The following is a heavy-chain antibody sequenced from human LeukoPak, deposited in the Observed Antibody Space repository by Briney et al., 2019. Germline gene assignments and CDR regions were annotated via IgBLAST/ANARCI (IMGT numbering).Heavy chain of an antibody. CDR1: GFTFSTYW. D-gene: IGHD3-10*01. Sequence: GESLRLSCAASGFTFSTYWMSWVRVSPGKALEWRANIKQDGTEKYYVDSVTGRYTISSDNAKNLLDVEINNHRAEDTAVYYCARHLTGGYTFDVWGQGTLVSVSS. J-gene: IGHJ3*01. CDR3: ARHLTGGYTFDV. V-gene: IGHV3-7*04. CDR2: IKQDGTEK.